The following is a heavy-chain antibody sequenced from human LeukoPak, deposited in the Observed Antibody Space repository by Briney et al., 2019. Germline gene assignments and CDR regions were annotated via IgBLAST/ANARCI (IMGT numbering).Heavy chain of an antibody. J-gene: IGHJ4*02. CDR3: AVYSERITMIVVVNPYFDY. D-gene: IGHD3-22*01. Sequence: PGVSLRLSCAASGFTFSSYAMSWLRQAPGKGLEWVSPISGSGGSTYYADSVKGRFTISRDNSKNTLYLQMNSLRAEDTAVYYCAVYSERITMIVVVNPYFDYWGQGTLVTVSS. CDR1: GFTFSSYA. V-gene: IGHV3-23*01. CDR2: ISGSGGST.